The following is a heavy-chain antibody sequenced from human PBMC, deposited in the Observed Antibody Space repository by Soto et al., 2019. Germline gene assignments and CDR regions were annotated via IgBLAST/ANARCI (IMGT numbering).Heavy chain of an antibody. CDR2: ISSSSSYI. J-gene: IGHJ5*02. CDR3: ARDPVDIVAGWFDP. CDR1: GFTFSSYS. Sequence: EVQLVESGGGLVKPGGSLRLSCAASGFTFSSYSMNWVRQAPGKGLEWVSSISSSSSYIYYADSVKGRFTISRDNAKNSLYLQMNSLRAEDTAVYYCARDPVDIVAGWFDPWGQGTLVTVSS. D-gene: IGHD2-2*03. V-gene: IGHV3-21*01.